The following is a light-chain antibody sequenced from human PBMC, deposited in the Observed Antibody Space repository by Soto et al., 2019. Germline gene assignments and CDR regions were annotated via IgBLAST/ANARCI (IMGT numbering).Light chain of an antibody. J-gene: IGKJ1*01. V-gene: IGKV1-5*01. Sequence: IQMTQPPSPPSASVGGTVNIPCRASQSISVSLAWYQQKPGKAPRLLIYDASTLQGGVPSRFSGRGSGTEFTLTVTSLQPEDFASYFCQQYDKYSTFGHGTKVDIK. CDR1: QSISVS. CDR3: QQYDKYST. CDR2: DAS.